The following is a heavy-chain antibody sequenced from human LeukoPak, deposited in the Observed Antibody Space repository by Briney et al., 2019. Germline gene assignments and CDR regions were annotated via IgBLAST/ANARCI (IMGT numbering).Heavy chain of an antibody. V-gene: IGHV5-51*01. CDR3: ARHFPGTGSGWWWFDH. CDR2: IYPGGSDT. D-gene: IGHD2-8*02. J-gene: IGHJ5*02. CDR1: GYTFSTYW. Sequence: GESLKISCKVSGYTFSTYWTVWVRQMPGRGLEWMGFIYPGGSDTTYSPSTQGQVTISADKSNSTAYLQWSSLQASDTAMYYCARHFPGTGSGWWWFDHWGQGTRVTVSP.